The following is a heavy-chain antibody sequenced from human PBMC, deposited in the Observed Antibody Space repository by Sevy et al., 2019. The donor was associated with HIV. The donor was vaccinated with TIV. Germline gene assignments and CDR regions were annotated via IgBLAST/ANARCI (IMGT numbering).Heavy chain of an antibody. Sequence: GGSLRLSCTASGFTFSSYEMNWVRQAPGKRLEWVSYITNSGSSIYYSDSVRGRFTVSRDNAKNSLYLQMKSLRAEDTAVYYCARDPNTTMATYYFDSWGQGILVTVSS. V-gene: IGHV3-48*03. J-gene: IGHJ4*02. D-gene: IGHD5-18*01. CDR3: ARDPNTTMATYYFDS. CDR2: ITNSGSSI. CDR1: GFTFSSYE.